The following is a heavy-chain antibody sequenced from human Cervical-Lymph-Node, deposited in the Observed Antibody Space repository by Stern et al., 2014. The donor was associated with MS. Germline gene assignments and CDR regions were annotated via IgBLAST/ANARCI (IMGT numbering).Heavy chain of an antibody. CDR1: GYFFTSHW. CDR3: ARRGYSYPGDFDY. Sequence: VQLVQSGAEVKKPGESLKISCKGSGYFFTSHWIGWVRQTPGKGLEWMGIIYADDSETRYSPSVQGQVTISVDKSISTAYLQWSSLKASDTAMYFCARRGYSYPGDFDYWGQGTLVTVSS. CDR2: IYADDSET. D-gene: IGHD5-18*01. J-gene: IGHJ4*02. V-gene: IGHV5-51*03.